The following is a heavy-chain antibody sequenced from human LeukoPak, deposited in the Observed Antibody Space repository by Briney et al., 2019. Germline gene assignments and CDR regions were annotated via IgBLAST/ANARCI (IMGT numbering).Heavy chain of an antibody. CDR3: ARSRSGYYEDY. D-gene: IGHD3-22*01. Sequence: ETLSLTCSVSGVSITSSYWSWVRQAPGKGLEWVANIKEDGSEKYYVDSVKGRFTISRDNAKNSLSLQVNSLSAEDTAVYYCARSRSGYYEDYWGQGTLVTVSS. CDR2: IKEDGSEK. CDR1: GVSITSSY. J-gene: IGHJ4*02. V-gene: IGHV3-7*01.